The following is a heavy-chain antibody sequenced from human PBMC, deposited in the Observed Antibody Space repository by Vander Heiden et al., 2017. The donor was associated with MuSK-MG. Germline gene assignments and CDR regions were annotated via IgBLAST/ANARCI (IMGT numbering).Heavy chain of an antibody. Sequence: QVQLVESGGGVVQPGRSLRLSCAASGFTFSSYAMHGVRQAPGKGLEWVAVISDDGSKKYYADSVKGRFTISRDNSKNTLYLQMNSLRAEDTAVYYCARDGAKGGYYDILTGYYVYYYYYMDVWGKGTTVTVSS. D-gene: IGHD3-9*01. J-gene: IGHJ6*03. CDR2: ISDDGSKK. CDR3: ARDGAKGGYYDILTGYYVYYYYYMDV. V-gene: IGHV3-30-3*01. CDR1: GFTFSSYA.